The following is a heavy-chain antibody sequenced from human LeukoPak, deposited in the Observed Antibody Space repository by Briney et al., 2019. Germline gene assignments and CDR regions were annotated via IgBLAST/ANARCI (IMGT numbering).Heavy chain of an antibody. CDR1: GGTFSSYA. Sequence: SVKVSCKASGGTFSSYAFSWVRQAPGQGLEWMGGIIPISATGNYAQKFQGRVTITADESTRTAYMELSSLRSEDTAVYHCARAPSGTQGTFDIWGQGTMVTVSS. CDR2: IIPISATG. D-gene: IGHD3-10*01. J-gene: IGHJ3*02. CDR3: ARAPSGTQGTFDI. V-gene: IGHV1-69*13.